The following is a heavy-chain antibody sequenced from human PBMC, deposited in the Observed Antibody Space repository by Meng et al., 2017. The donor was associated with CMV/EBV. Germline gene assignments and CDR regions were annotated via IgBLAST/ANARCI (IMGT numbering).Heavy chain of an antibody. CDR2: IIPIFGTA. CDR1: GGTFSSYA. V-gene: IGHV1-69*05. Sequence: SAKVSCKASGGTFSSYAISWVRQAPGQGLEWMGGIIPIFGTANYAQKFQGRVTITTDESTSTAYMGLSSLRSEDTAVYYCARDGIASRRSYYYYGMDVWGQGTTVTVSS. J-gene: IGHJ6*02. D-gene: IGHD6-6*01. CDR3: ARDGIASRRSYYYYGMDV.